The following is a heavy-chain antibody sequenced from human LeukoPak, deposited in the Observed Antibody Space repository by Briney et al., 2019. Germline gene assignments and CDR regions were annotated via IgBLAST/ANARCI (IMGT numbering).Heavy chain of an antibody. V-gene: IGHV1-2*02. Sequence: ASVKVSCKASGYTFSGYYMHWVRQAPGQGLEWMGWMNVNSGDTNYAQKFQGRVTMTRDTSISTAYMELSRLRSDDTAVYYCARARAVAGFGYFDYWGQGTLVTVSS. D-gene: IGHD6-19*01. CDR2: MNVNSGDT. CDR1: GYTFSGYY. J-gene: IGHJ4*02. CDR3: ARARAVAGFGYFDY.